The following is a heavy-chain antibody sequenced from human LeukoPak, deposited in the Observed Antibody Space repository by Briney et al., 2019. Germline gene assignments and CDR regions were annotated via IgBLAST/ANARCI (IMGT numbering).Heavy chain of an antibody. V-gene: IGHV3-23*01. Sequence: GRSLRLSCAASGFTFSSYAMSWVRQAPGKGLEWVSAISGSGGSTYYADSVKGRFTISRDNSKNTLYLQMNSLRAEDTAVYYCAKAWYSSSWYRNFGDYWGQGTLVTVSS. D-gene: IGHD6-13*01. J-gene: IGHJ4*02. CDR3: AKAWYSSSWYRNFGDY. CDR2: ISGSGGST. CDR1: GFTFSSYA.